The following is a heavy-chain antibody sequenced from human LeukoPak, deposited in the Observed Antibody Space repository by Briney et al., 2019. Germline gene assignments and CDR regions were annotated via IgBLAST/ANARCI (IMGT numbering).Heavy chain of an antibody. V-gene: IGHV3-53*01. J-gene: IGHJ4*02. CDR3: ASVYQGSWFDY. CDR2: IYSGGST. Sequence: GGSLRLSCAASGFTVSSNYMSWVRQAPGKGLEWVSVIYSGGSTYYADSVKGRFTISRDNSKNTLYLQMNSLRAEDTAMYYCASVYQGSWFDYWGQGTLVTVSS. CDR1: GFTVSSNY. D-gene: IGHD6-13*01.